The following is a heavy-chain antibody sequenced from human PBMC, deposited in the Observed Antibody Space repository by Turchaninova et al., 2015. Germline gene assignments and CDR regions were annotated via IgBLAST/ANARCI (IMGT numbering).Heavy chain of an antibody. CDR2: IYSGGST. D-gene: IGHD2-2*01. Sequence: EVQLVESGGGLIEPGGSLRLSCAASGFTVSSNYMSWVRQAPGKGLEWVSIIYSGGSTYYADSVKGRFTISRDNSKDTLYLQMNSLRAEDTAVYYCARVRDCRSTTCQKIFDFWGQGTLVTVSS. CDR1: GFTVSSNY. V-gene: IGHV3-53*01. CDR3: ARVRDCRSTTCQKIFDF. J-gene: IGHJ4*02.